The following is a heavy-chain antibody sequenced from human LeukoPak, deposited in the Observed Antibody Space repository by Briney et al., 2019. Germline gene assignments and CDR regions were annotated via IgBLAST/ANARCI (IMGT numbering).Heavy chain of an antibody. D-gene: IGHD2-2*01. CDR2: IYSGGST. CDR3: ARDVGVPAAPGYAFDI. Sequence: GGSLRLSCVASGFTVSSNYMSWVRQAPGKGLEWVSVIYSGGSTYYADSVKGRFTISRDNSKNTLYLQMNSLRAEDTAVYYCARDVGVPAAPGYAFDIWGQGTMVTVSS. CDR1: GFTVSSNY. J-gene: IGHJ3*02. V-gene: IGHV3-66*01.